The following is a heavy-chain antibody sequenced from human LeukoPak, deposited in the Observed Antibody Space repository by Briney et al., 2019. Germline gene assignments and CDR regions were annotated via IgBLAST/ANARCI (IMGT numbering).Heavy chain of an antibody. D-gene: IGHD3-9*01. J-gene: IGHJ4*02. CDR3: AREDFDWLFIDY. CDR1: GYTFTGYY. Sequence: ASVKVSCKASGYTFTGYYMHWVPQAPGQGLEWMGRINPNSGGTNYAQKFQGRVTMTRDTSISTAYMELSRLRSDDTAVYYCAREDFDWLFIDYWGQGTLVTVSS. V-gene: IGHV1-2*06. CDR2: INPNSGGT.